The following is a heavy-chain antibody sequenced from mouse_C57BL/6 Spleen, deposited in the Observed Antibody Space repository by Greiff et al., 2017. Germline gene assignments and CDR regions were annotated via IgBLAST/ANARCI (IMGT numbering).Heavy chain of an antibody. J-gene: IGHJ3*01. CDR1: GYTFTSYW. Sequence: VLLLQPGAELVKPGASVKLSCKASGYTFTSYWMHWVKQRPGRGLEWIGRIGPNSGGTKYHETFKSKATVTVDKPSSTAYMQLSSLASEDSAGDNCARYGYYGRSWFAYWGQGTLVTVSA. V-gene: IGHV1-72*01. D-gene: IGHD1-1*01. CDR3: ARYGYYGRSWFAY. CDR2: IGPNSGGT.